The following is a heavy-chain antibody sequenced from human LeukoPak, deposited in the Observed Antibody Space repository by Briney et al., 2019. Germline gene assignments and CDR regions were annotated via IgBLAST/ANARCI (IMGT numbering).Heavy chain of an antibody. V-gene: IGHV3-74*01. CDR2: INSDGYST. CDR1: GFTFSRYW. D-gene: IGHD4/OR15-4a*01. Sequence: GALRLSCVASGFTFSRYWMHWVRQAPGKGLVWVSRINSDGYSTTYADSVKGRFTISRDNAKNTLCLQMNSLRADDTAVYYCARDYGAWGQGTLVTVSP. J-gene: IGHJ5*02. CDR3: ARDYGA.